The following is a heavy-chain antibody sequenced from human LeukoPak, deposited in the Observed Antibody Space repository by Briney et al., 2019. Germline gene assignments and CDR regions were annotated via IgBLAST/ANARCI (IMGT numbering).Heavy chain of an antibody. CDR2: INHSRST. CDR3: ARGETTVTLFDY. V-gene: IGHV4-34*01. Sequence: PWETLSLTCAASGGTFSSYNWNWIRQPPGKGLEWVGEINHSRSTNYNPSLKSRVTISVDTSKNQFSLKLSSVTAADTAVYYCARGETTVTLFDYWGQGTLVTVSS. D-gene: IGHD4-17*01. CDR1: GGTFSSYN. J-gene: IGHJ4*02.